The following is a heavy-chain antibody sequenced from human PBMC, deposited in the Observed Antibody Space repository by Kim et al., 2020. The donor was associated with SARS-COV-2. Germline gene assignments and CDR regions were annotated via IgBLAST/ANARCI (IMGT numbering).Heavy chain of an antibody. Sequence: DSVKGRCTISSDNAKNSLYLQMNRLRAEDTAVYYGARVEGTYSSGWYGGYWGQGTLVTVSS. J-gene: IGHJ4*02. CDR3: ARVEGTYSSGWYGGY. V-gene: IGHV3-11*01. D-gene: IGHD6-19*01.